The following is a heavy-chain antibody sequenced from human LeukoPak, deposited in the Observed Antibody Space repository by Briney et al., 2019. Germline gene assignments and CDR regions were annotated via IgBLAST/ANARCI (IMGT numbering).Heavy chain of an antibody. CDR2: ISGSGGST. D-gene: IGHD5-18*01. CDR1: GFTFSSYA. Sequence: GGSLRLSCAASGFTFSSYAMSWVRQAPGEGLEWVSAISGSGGSTYYADSVKGRFTISRDNSKTTLYLQMNSLRAEDTAVYYCAKDTAGLNYYYYMYVWGKGTTVTVSS. J-gene: IGHJ6*03. CDR3: AKDTAGLNYYYYMYV. V-gene: IGHV3-23*01.